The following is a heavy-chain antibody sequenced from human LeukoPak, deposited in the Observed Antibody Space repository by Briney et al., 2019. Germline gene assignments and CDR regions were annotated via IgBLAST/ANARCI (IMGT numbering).Heavy chain of an antibody. D-gene: IGHD1-26*01. Sequence: PSQTLSLTCTVSGGSISSGGYYWSWIRQHPGKGLEWIGHIYNSGSTYHNPSLRSRVTISVDTSKNQFSLKLSSVTAADTAVYYSARLASGSYGPLTPFDYWGQGTLVTVSS. CDR1: GGSISSGGYY. J-gene: IGHJ4*02. CDR2: IYNSGST. V-gene: IGHV4-31*03. CDR3: ARLASGSYGPLTPFDY.